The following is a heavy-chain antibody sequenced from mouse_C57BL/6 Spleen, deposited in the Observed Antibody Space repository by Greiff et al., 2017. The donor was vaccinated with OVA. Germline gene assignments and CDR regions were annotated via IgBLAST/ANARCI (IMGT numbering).Heavy chain of an antibody. CDR1: GYTFTSYW. V-gene: IGHV1-69*01. CDR3: ARKGLIATVEGRGYWYFDV. Sequence: VQLQQSGAELVMPGASVKLSCKASGYTFTSYWMHWVKQRPGQGLEWIGEIDPSDSYTNYNQKFKGKATLTVDKSSSTAYMQLSSLTSEDSAVYCCARKGLIATVEGRGYWYFDVWGTGTTVTVAS. J-gene: IGHJ1*03. D-gene: IGHD1-1*01. CDR2: IDPSDSYT.